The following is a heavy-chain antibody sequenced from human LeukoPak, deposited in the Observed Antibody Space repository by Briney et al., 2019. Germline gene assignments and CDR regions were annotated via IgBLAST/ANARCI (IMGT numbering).Heavy chain of an antibody. CDR1: GYTFTSYG. D-gene: IGHD3-10*01. V-gene: IGHV1-18*01. CDR2: ISAYNGNT. J-gene: IGHJ4*02. CDR3: ARGMFMVRGVIEPD. Sequence: GASVKVSCKASGYTFTSYGISWVRQAPGRGLEWMGWISAYNGNTNYAQKLQGRVTMTTDTSTSTDYMELRSLRSDDTAVYYCARGMFMVRGVIEPDWGQGTLVTVSS.